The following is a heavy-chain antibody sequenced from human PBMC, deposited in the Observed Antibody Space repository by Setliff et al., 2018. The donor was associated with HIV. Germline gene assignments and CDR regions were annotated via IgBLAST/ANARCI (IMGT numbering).Heavy chain of an antibody. J-gene: IGHJ4*02. Sequence: PGGSLRLSCAASGFTFSDYNMRWVRQAPGKGLEWVSSISKNGENRDYADSVKGRFTISRDNAKNSLYLQMNSLRAEDTAVYYCARELYREWDYWGQGTLVTVSS. CDR3: ARELYREWDY. V-gene: IGHV3-21*01. CDR2: ISKNGENR. CDR1: GFTFSDYN. D-gene: IGHD3-16*02.